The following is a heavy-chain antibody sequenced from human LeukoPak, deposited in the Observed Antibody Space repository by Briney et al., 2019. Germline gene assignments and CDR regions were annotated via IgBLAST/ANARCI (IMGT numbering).Heavy chain of an antibody. J-gene: IGHJ4*02. V-gene: IGHV4-59*12. CDR2: IYYSGST. CDR1: GGFISSYY. D-gene: IGHD3-22*01. Sequence: SETLSLTCTVSGGFISSYYWSWIRQPPGKGLEWIGYIYYSGSTNYNPSLKSRVTISVDTSKNQFSLKLSSVTAADTAVYYCARNKRGLPYYYDSSGYYNKDFDYWGQGTLVTVSS. CDR3: ARNKRGLPYYYDSSGYYNKDFDY.